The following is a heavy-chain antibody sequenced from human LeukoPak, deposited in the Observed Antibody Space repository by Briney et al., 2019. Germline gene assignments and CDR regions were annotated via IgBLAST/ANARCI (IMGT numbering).Heavy chain of an antibody. CDR1: GGSISSSSYY. CDR3: ARVEQWRGWLDP. Sequence: SETLSLTCTVSGGSISSSSYYWGWIRQTAGTGLEWIGRIFTSGSTNYNPSLKSRVTISVDTSKNQFSLKLSSVTAADTAVYYCARVEQWRGWLDPWGQGTLVTVSS. D-gene: IGHD6-19*01. V-gene: IGHV4-61*02. CDR2: IFTSGST. J-gene: IGHJ5*02.